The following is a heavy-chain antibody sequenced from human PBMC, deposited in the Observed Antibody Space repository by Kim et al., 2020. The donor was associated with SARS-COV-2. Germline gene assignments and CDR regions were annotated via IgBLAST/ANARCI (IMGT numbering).Heavy chain of an antibody. CDR2: INGGNGNT. CDR3: VREAVAGSFDY. J-gene: IGHJ4*02. D-gene: IGHD6-19*01. CDR1: GYTFTTFA. V-gene: IGHV1-3*01. Sequence: ASVKVSCKASGYTFTTFALYWVRRAPGQRLEWMGWINGGNGNTRYSQKFQGRVSITRDTSATTAYLELSGLRSEDTAVYYCVREAVAGSFDYWGQGTLVTVSS.